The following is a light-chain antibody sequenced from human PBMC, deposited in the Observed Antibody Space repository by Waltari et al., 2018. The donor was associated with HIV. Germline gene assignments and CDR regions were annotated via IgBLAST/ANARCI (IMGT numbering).Light chain of an antibody. CDR3: CSYAGSYGVV. Sequence: QSALTQPRSVSGSPGQSVTISCTGTSSDVGGYNYVSWYQQHPGTATKLMIYDVRTLPSGVPDRFAGAKSGNTASLTISGLQAEEEADDDGCSYAGSYGVVFGGGTKLTVL. J-gene: IGLJ2*01. CDR1: SSDVGGYNY. V-gene: IGLV2-11*01. CDR2: DVR.